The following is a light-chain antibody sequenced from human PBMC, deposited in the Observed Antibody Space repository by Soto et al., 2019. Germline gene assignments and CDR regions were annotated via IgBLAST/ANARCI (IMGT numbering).Light chain of an antibody. Sequence: DIQMTQSPSTLSASVGDRVTITCRASQSISTWLAWYQQKPGKAPNLLIYKASSLESGVPSRFSGSGSGTELTLTISSLQPDDFATYYCQQYNSYSQYTFGQGTKLEIK. CDR2: KAS. J-gene: IGKJ2*01. V-gene: IGKV1-5*03. CDR3: QQYNSYSQYT. CDR1: QSISTW.